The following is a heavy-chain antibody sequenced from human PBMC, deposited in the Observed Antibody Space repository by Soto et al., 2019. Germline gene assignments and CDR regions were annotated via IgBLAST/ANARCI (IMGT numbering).Heavy chain of an antibody. D-gene: IGHD2-8*02. J-gene: IGHJ6*02. CDR3: ASIWWPPGGMDV. CDR2: ISSSGSTI. CDR1: GFTFSSYE. Sequence: PVGSLRLSCAASGFTFSSYEMNWVRQAPGKGLEWVSYISSSGSTIYYADSVKGRFTISRDNAKNSLYLQMNSLRAEDTAVYYCASIWWPPGGMDVWGQGTTVTV. V-gene: IGHV3-48*03.